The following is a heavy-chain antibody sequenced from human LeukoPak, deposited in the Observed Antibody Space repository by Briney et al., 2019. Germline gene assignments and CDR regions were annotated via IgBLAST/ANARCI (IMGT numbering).Heavy chain of an antibody. J-gene: IGHJ4*02. CDR2: ISGSGGST. D-gene: IGHD3-10*01. V-gene: IGHV3-23*01. CDR3: ARDQTHSGSVGSSYYFDY. Sequence: GGSLRLSCAASGFTFSSYAMSWVRQAPGKGLEWVSAISGSGGSTYYADSVKGRFTISRDNSKNTLYLQMNSLRAEDTAVYYCARDQTHSGSVGSSYYFDYWGQGTLVTVSS. CDR1: GFTFSSYA.